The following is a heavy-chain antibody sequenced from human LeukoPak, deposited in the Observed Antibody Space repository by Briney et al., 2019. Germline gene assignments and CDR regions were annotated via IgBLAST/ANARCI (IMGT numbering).Heavy chain of an antibody. Sequence: SETLSLACTVTGDSVSSGSSYWSWIRQPPGKGLEWIGYIYHSGSTNYNPSLKNRVTISLDTSKNQFSLKLSSVTAADTAVYYCARGSGWYFVYWGQGTLVTVSS. CDR3: ARGSGWYFVY. CDR1: GDSVSSGSSY. J-gene: IGHJ4*02. D-gene: IGHD6-19*01. CDR2: IYHSGST. V-gene: IGHV4-61*01.